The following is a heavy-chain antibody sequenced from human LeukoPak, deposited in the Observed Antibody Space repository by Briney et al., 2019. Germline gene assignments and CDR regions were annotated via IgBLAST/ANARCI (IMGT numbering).Heavy chain of an antibody. CDR2: ISGSGGGT. CDR1: GFTFSSYN. V-gene: IGHV3-23*01. Sequence: GGSLRVSCAASGFTFSSYNMNWVRQAPGKGLEWVSSISGSGGGTYYADSVKGRFTIFRDNPKNTRYLQLSSLRAEDTAIYYCVKGRRGGTGDGFDIWGQGTTVTVSS. J-gene: IGHJ3*02. CDR3: VKGRRGGTGDGFDI. D-gene: IGHD1-1*01.